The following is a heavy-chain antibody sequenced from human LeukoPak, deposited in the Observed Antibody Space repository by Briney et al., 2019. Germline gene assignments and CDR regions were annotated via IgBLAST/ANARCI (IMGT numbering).Heavy chain of an antibody. J-gene: IGHJ4*02. CDR3: ARGGDRRGFDY. Sequence: TSQTLSLTCIVSGGSISSGGYYWSWIRQHPGKGLEWIGYIYVSGTTYYNPSLKSRVSISVDTSKNQFSLKLSSVTAADTAVYYCARGGDRRGFDYWGQGTLVTVSS. V-gene: IGHV4-31*03. CDR2: IYVSGTT. CDR1: GGSISSGGYY. D-gene: IGHD1-14*01.